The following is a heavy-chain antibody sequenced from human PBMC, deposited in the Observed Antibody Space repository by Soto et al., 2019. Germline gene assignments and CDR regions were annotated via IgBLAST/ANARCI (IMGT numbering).Heavy chain of an antibody. J-gene: IGHJ4*02. V-gene: IGHV3-23*01. CDR1: GFTFNVYA. CDR3: AKLIMVRGIDS. D-gene: IGHD3-10*01. CDR2: ISDVGGST. Sequence: GGSLRLSCAASGFTFNVYAMTWVRQAPGKGLEWVSGISDVGGSTHYADSVKGRFTISRDNSKNTLYLQMNSLRAEDTAVYYCAKLIMVRGIDSWGQGPLVTVSS.